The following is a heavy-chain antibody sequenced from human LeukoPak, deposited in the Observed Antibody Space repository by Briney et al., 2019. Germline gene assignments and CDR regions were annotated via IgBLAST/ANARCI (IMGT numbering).Heavy chain of an antibody. D-gene: IGHD1-26*01. V-gene: IGHV3-23*01. CDR2: ISGGGGST. CDR1: GFTFTSYS. Sequence: GGSLRLSCAASGFTFTSYSMNWVRQAPGKGLEWVSTISGGGGSTYYAGSVKGRFTISRDNSKNTLYLQVNSLRAEDTAVYYCAKGGKWDVTPFDYWGQGTLVTVSS. CDR3: AKGGKWDVTPFDY. J-gene: IGHJ4*02.